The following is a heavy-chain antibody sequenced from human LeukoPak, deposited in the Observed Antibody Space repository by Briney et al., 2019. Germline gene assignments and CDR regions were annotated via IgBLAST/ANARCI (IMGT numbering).Heavy chain of an antibody. Sequence: ASVKVSCKASGYTFTSYAMHWVRQAPGQRLEWMGWINAGNGNTEYSQEFQGRVTITRDTSASTAYMELSSLRSEDMAVYYCARAGYDFWSGYAVFDYWGQGTLVTVSS. CDR3: ARAGYDFWSGYAVFDY. D-gene: IGHD3-3*01. V-gene: IGHV1-3*03. CDR2: INAGNGNT. CDR1: GYTFTSYA. J-gene: IGHJ4*02.